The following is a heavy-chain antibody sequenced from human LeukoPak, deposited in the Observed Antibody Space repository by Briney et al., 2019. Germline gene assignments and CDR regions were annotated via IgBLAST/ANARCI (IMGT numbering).Heavy chain of an antibody. V-gene: IGHV3-21*01. J-gene: IGHJ4*02. CDR3: AKDGSSTRAHYFDY. CDR2: ISGRSADI. Sequence: GGSLRLSCAASGFTFSSYTMNWVRQAPGKGLEWVSSISGRSADIYYADSVKGRFTISRDNSKNTLYLQMNSLRAEDTAVYYCAKDGSSTRAHYFDYWGQGTLVTVSS. D-gene: IGHD2-2*01. CDR1: GFTFSSYT.